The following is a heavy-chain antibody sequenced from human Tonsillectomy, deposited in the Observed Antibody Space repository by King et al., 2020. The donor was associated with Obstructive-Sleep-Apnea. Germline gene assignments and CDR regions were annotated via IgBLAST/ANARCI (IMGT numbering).Heavy chain of an antibody. CDR3: TVTVTNYY. CDR2: IRSKANSYAT. Sequence: VQLVESGGGLVQPGGSLKLSCAASGFTFSGSAMHWVRQASGKGLEWVVRIRSKANSYATAYAASVKGRFTISRDDSKNTAYLQMNSLKTEDTAVYYCTVTVTNYYWGQGTLVTVSS. D-gene: IGHD4-17*01. CDR1: GFTFSGSA. J-gene: IGHJ4*02. V-gene: IGHV3-73*02.